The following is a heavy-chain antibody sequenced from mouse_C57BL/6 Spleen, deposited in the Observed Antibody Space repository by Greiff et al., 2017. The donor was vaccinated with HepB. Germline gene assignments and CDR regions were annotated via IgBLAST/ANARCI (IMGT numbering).Heavy chain of an antibody. CDR2: IDPEKGDT. V-gene: IGHV14-4*01. D-gene: IGHD2-5*01. J-gene: IGHJ3*01. Sequence: EVQLQQSGAELVRPGASVKLSCTASGFNIKDDYMHWVKQRPEQGLEWIGWIDPEKGDTEYASKFKGKATITADTSSSTAYLQLSSLTSEDTAFYYCTPSYDSNPCAYWGQGTRVTVSA. CDR3: TPSYDSNPCAY. CDR1: GFNIKDDY.